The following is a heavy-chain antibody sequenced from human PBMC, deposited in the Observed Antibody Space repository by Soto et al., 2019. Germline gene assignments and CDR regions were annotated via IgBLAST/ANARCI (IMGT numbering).Heavy chain of an antibody. CDR2: ISYDGSDK. CDR3: XXXXXGXXGAMDV. V-gene: IGHV3-30-3*01. Sequence: QVQLVESGGGVVQPGKSLRLSCTPSEFTFRSYAMHWVRQAPGRGXEWVAFISYDGSDKFYADSVKGRFTISRDNXXXXXXXXXXXXXXXXXXXXXXXXXXXGXXGAMDVWGQGTTVTVSS. CDR1: EFTFRSYA. J-gene: IGHJ6*02.